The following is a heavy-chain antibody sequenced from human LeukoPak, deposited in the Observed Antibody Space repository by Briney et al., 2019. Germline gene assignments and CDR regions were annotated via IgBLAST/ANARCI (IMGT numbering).Heavy chain of an antibody. Sequence: GASVKVSCKASGYTFTSSYMHWVRQAPGQGLEWMGIINLSGGSTSYAQKFQGRVTMTRVTSTSTVYMELSSLRSEDTAVYYCATSGTDDYWGQGTLVTVSS. D-gene: IGHD1-26*01. V-gene: IGHV1-46*03. CDR2: INLSGGST. J-gene: IGHJ4*02. CDR1: GYTFTSSY. CDR3: ATSGTDDY.